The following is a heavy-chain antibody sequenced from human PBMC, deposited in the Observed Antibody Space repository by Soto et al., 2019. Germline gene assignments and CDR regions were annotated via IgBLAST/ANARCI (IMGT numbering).Heavy chain of an antibody. CDR3: ARDYKLGITGTPLIDY. D-gene: IGHD1-20*01. J-gene: IGHJ4*02. Sequence: QVQLVQSVAAVKKPGASVKVSCKASGYTFTSYGISWVRQAPGQGPEGMGWISAYNGNTNYAQTLQGRVTMTTDTYTRTGYMELRSLRSDDTAVYYCARDYKLGITGTPLIDYWGQGTLVTVSS. V-gene: IGHV1-18*01. CDR2: ISAYNGNT. CDR1: GYTFTSYG.